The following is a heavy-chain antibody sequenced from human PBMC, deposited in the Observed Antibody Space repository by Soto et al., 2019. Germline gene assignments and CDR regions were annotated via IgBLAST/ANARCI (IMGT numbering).Heavy chain of an antibody. D-gene: IGHD3-16*02. Sequence: QVQLVESGGGVVQPGRSLRLSCAASGFTFNSYGMHWVRQAPGKGLEWVAVISYDGSDKYYADSVKGRFTISRDNSKNTLYLQMNSLRAEDTAVYYCSKDLDGLQGLVHSSFCFDYWGQGTLVTVSS. CDR1: GFTFNSYG. V-gene: IGHV3-30*18. J-gene: IGHJ4*02. CDR3: SKDLDGLQGLVHSSFCFDY. CDR2: ISYDGSDK.